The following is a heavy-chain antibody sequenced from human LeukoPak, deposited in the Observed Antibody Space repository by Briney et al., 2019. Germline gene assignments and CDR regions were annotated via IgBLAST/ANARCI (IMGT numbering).Heavy chain of an antibody. CDR2: ISAYNGNT. V-gene: IGHV1-18*01. CDR1: GYTFTSYG. CDR3: ARVVRYGDYSDYYYVDA. J-gene: IGHJ6*03. Sequence: ASVKVSCKASGYTFTSYGISWVRQAPGQGLAWMGWISAYNGNTNYAQKLQGRVTMTTDTSTSTAYMELRSLRSDDTAVYYCARVVRYGDYSDYYYVDAWGKGTTVTVSS. D-gene: IGHD4-17*01.